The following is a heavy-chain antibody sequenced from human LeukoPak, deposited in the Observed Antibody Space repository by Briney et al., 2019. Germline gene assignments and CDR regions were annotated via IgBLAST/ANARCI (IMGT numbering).Heavy chain of an antibody. V-gene: IGHV1-2*02. Sequence: GASVKVSCKASGYTFTGYYMHWVRQAPGQGLEWMGWINPNSGGTNYAQRFQGRVTMTRDTSISTVYMELSRLRSDDTAVYYCARDPGYSSSWSNWFDPWGQGTLVTVSS. J-gene: IGHJ5*02. CDR1: GYTFTGYY. CDR2: INPNSGGT. CDR3: ARDPGYSSSWSNWFDP. D-gene: IGHD6-13*01.